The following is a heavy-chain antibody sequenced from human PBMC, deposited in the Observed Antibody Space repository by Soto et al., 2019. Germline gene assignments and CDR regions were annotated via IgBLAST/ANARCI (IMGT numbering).Heavy chain of an antibody. CDR2: ISGSGGST. Sequence: GGSLRLSCAASGFNFSSYAMSWVRQAPGKGLEWVSAISGSGGSTYYADSVKGRFTISRDNSKNTLYLQMNSLRAEDTAVYYCAKARLYYYDSSGYYFDYWGQGTLVTVSS. D-gene: IGHD3-22*01. CDR1: GFNFSSYA. J-gene: IGHJ4*02. CDR3: AKARLYYYDSSGYYFDY. V-gene: IGHV3-23*01.